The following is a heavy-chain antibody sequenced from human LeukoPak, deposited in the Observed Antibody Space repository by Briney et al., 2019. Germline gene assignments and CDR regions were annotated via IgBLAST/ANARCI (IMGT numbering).Heavy chain of an antibody. CDR2: ISGRSSTI. J-gene: IGHJ6*04. Sequence: PGGSLRLSCAASGFTFITYGMSWVRQAPGKGLEWVSYISGRSSTIYYADSVKGRFTISRDNAKNSLYLQMNSLRAEDTAVYYCAELGITMIGGVWGKGTTVTISS. V-gene: IGHV3-48*04. CDR3: AELGITMIGGV. CDR1: GFTFITYG. D-gene: IGHD3-10*02.